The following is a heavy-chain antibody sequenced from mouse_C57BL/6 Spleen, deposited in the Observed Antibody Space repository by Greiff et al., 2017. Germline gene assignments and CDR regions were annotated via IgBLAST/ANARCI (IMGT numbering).Heavy chain of an antibody. D-gene: IGHD2-3*01. Sequence: EVKLMASGGGLVPPGGSMTLSCAASGFTFSDAWMDWVRQSPEKGLEWVAEIRNKANTHATYYAESVKGRFTISRDDSKSSVYLQMNSLRAEDTGIYYCTRNGYSYWYFDVWGTGTTVTVSS. CDR3: TRNGYSYWYFDV. V-gene: IGHV6-6*01. CDR2: IRNKANTHAT. CDR1: GFTFSDAW. J-gene: IGHJ1*03.